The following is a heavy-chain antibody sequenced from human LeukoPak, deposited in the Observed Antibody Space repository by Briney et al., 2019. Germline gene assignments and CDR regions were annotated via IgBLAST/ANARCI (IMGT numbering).Heavy chain of an antibody. V-gene: IGHV3-23*01. CDR2: ISASGGST. J-gene: IGHJ4*02. D-gene: IGHD2-2*01. CDR3: AKLFVVVPAASCYFDY. Sequence: GGSLRLSCAASGFTFSSYAMSWVRQAPGKGLEWVSAISASGGSTYYADSVKGRFTISRDNSKNTLYLQMNSLRAEDTAVYYCAKLFVVVPAASCYFDYWGQGTLVTVSS. CDR1: GFTFSSYA.